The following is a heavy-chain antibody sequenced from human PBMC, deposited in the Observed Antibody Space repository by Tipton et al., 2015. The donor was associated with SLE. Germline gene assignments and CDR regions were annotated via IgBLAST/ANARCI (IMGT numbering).Heavy chain of an antibody. V-gene: IGHV3-49*04. CDR2: IRSKAYGGTT. Sequence: SLRLSCPASGFTFGDYAMSWVRQAPGKGLEWVGFIRSKAYGGTTEYAASVKGRFTISRDDSKSIAYLQMNSLKTEDTAVYYCTRDVFSTDWYFDLWGRGTLVTVSS. J-gene: IGHJ2*01. CDR1: GFTFGDYA. D-gene: IGHD3-9*01. CDR3: TRDVFSTDWYFDL.